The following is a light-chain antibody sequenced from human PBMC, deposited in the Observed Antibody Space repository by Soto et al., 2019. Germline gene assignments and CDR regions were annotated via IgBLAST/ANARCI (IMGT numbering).Light chain of an antibody. V-gene: IGLV2-8*01. Sequence: QSALTQPPSASGSPGQSVTISCTGTSSDVGGHNYVSWYQQHPGKAPKLMIYEVSKRPSGVPDRFSGSKSGNTASLTVSGLQSEDEADYYSSSYAGSNNLVFGGGTKLTVL. CDR3: SSYAGSNNLV. J-gene: IGLJ2*01. CDR1: SSDVGGHNY. CDR2: EVS.